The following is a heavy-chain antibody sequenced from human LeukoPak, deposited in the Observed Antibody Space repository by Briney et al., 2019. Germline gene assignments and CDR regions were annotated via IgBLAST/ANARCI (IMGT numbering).Heavy chain of an antibody. J-gene: IGHJ4*02. V-gene: IGHV3-23*01. CDR2: ISGSGGGT. Sequence: EGSLRLSCAASGFTSYNYAMSWVRQAPGKGLEWVSAISGSGGGTYYADSVRGRFTISRDNSKNTLNLQMNSLRAEDTAVYYCAKVRHPYGPPDQYFDHWGQGTLVTVSS. CDR1: GFTSYNYA. CDR3: AKVRHPYGPPDQYFDH. D-gene: IGHD3-10*01.